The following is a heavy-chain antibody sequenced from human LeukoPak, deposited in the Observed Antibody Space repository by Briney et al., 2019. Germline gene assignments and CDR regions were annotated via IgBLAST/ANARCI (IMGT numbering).Heavy chain of an antibody. CDR2: ISWDGGNT. V-gene: IGHV3-43D*04. CDR3: AKDYCTNGVCYVFDY. CDR1: GFTFDDYA. Sequence: GGSLRLSCAASGFTFDDYAMHWVRQAPGKGLEWVSLISWDGGNTYYADSVKGRFTISRDNSKNSLYLQMNSLRAEDTALYYCAKDYCTNGVCYVFDYWGQGTLVTVPS. J-gene: IGHJ4*02. D-gene: IGHD2-8*01.